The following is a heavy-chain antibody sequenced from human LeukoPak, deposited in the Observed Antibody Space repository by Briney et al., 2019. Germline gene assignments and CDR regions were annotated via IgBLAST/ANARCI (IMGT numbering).Heavy chain of an antibody. Sequence: EASVKVSCKASGGTFSSYAISWVRQAPGQGLEWMGGIIPIFGTANYAQKFQGRVTITADKSTSTAYMELSSLRSEDTAVYYCARHRTYYYYYMDVWGKGTTVTVSS. CDR2: IIPIFGTA. J-gene: IGHJ6*03. CDR3: ARHRTYYYYYMDV. V-gene: IGHV1-69*06. CDR1: GGTFSSYA.